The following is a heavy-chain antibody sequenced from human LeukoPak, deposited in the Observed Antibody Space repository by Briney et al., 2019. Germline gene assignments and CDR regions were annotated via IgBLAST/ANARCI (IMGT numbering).Heavy chain of an antibody. CDR3: AKDLTSTYFYYYGMDV. V-gene: IGHV3-21*04. Sequence: AGGSLRLSCAASGFTLSSYAMSWVRQAPGKGLEWVSSISSSSSYIYYADSVKGRFTISRDNAKNSLYLQMNSLRAEDTALYYCAKDLTSTYFYYYGMDVWGQGTTVTVSS. CDR2: ISSSSSYI. J-gene: IGHJ6*02. CDR1: GFTLSSYA.